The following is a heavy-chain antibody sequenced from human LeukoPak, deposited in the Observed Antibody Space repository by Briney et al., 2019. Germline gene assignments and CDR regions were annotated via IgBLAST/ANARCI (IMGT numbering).Heavy chain of an antibody. V-gene: IGHV4-59*11. CDR2: IYYSGSP. CDR1: GGSISSHY. CDR3: ARDLFDPHRSSTSCHDY. D-gene: IGHD2-2*01. Sequence: SETLSLTCTVSGGSISSHYWSWIRPPPGKGLEWIGYIYYSGSPNNNPSLKSRVTISVDTSKNQFSLKLSSVTAADTAVYYCARDLFDPHRSSTSCHDYWGQGTLVTVSS. J-gene: IGHJ4*02.